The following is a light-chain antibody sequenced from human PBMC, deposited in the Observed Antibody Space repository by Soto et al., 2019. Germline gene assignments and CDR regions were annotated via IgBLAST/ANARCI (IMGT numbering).Light chain of an antibody. J-gene: IGKJ1*01. CDR3: QQYGSSGT. CDR2: GAS. CDR1: QSVSNNY. Sequence: EIVLTQSPGTLSLSPGERATLSCRASQSVSNNYLAWYQQKPGQAPRLLIYGASNRATGIPDRFSGSGSGTDFTLTISGLEPEDFALYCQQYGSSGTFGQGTKVDIK. V-gene: IGKV3-20*01.